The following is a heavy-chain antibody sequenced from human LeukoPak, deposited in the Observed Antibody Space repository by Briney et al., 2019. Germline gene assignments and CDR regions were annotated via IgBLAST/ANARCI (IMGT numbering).Heavy chain of an antibody. CDR2: INPNSGGT. Sequence: ASVKVSCKASGYTFTGYYMHWVRQAPGQGLEWMGWINPNSGGTNYAQKFQGRVTMTRDTSISTAYMELSRLRSDDTAVYYCARTYYYDSSGYPYGYWGQGTLVTVSS. CDR3: ARTYYYDSSGYPYGY. V-gene: IGHV1-2*02. J-gene: IGHJ4*02. CDR1: GYTFTGYY. D-gene: IGHD3-22*01.